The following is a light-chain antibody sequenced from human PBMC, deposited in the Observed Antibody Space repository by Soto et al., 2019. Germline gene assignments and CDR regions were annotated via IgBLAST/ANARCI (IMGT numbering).Light chain of an antibody. J-gene: IGKJ5*01. CDR3: QQYDNLPLI. CDR2: DAS. V-gene: IGKV1-33*01. CDR1: QDISNY. Sequence: VQMTQSQSSLSASVGDRVTITCQASQDISNYLNWYQQKLGKAPKLLIYDASNLETGVPSRFSGSGSGTDFTLTISSLQPEDFATYYCQQYDNLPLIFGQGTRLEIK.